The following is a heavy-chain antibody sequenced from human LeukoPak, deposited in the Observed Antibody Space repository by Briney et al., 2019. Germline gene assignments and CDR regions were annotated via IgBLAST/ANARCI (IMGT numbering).Heavy chain of an antibody. CDR2: MNLKSGET. J-gene: IGHJ5*02. CDR3: ARDGRGSRSSWFDP. D-gene: IGHD3-10*01. V-gene: IGHV1-8*03. Sequence: ASVNVSCKASGYSFTNYDINWVRQATGQGLEWMGWMNLKSGETGYSQKFQGRVFITRDPSINTAYMELGSLGSDDTAVYYCARDGRGSRSSWFDPCGQGTLVIVSS. CDR1: GYSFTNYD.